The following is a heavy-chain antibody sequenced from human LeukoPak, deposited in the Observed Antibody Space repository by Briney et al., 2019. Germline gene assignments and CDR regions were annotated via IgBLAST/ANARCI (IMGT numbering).Heavy chain of an antibody. V-gene: IGHV4-34*01. CDR1: GGSFSGYY. J-gene: IGHJ4*02. CDR2: TNHSGST. CDR3: ARLYGARDY. Sequence: SETLSLTCAVYGGSFSGYYWSWIRQPPGKGLEWIGETNHSGSTNYNPSLKSRVTISVDTSKNQFSLKLSSVTAADTAVYYCARLYGARDYWGQGTLVTVSS. D-gene: IGHD4-17*01.